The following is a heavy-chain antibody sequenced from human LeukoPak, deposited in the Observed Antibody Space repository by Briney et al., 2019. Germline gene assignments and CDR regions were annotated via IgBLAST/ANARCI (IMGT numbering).Heavy chain of an antibody. Sequence: GGSLRLSCAASGFTFTSYWMTWVRQAPGKGLEWVSGISRNSGSIGYADSAKGRFTISRDNSKNTLYLQMNSLRAEDTAVYYCAKEGVAVAGRYFDYWGQGTLVTVSS. D-gene: IGHD6-19*01. CDR1: GFTFTSYW. V-gene: IGHV3-23*01. CDR3: AKEGVAVAGRYFDY. J-gene: IGHJ4*02. CDR2: ISRNSGSI.